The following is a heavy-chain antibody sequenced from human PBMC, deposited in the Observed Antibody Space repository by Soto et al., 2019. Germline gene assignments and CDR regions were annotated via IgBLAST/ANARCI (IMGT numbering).Heavy chain of an antibody. CDR2: ISQSGRT. J-gene: IGHJ6*03. V-gene: IGHV4-4*02. CDR3: GGFQAGVPWDF. CDR1: GASITSSNW. Sequence: QVQLQESGPGLVRPSGTLSLTCTVSGASITSSNWWTWVRQSPGKGLEWIGKISQSGRTNYNRSPRGGGIISMESSKILLPLSLNLSNPADPAAFNGGGFQAGVPWDFWGKGTTATV. D-gene: IGHD7-27*01.